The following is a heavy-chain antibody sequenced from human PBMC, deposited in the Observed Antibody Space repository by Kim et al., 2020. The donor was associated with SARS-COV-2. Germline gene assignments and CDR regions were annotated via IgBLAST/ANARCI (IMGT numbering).Heavy chain of an antibody. Sequence: GGSLRLSCAASGFTFGDYAMHWVRQAPGKGLEWVSGISWNSGSIGYADSVKGRFTISRDNAKNSLYLQMNSLRAEDTALYYCAKDIRRLWFGSRSYFDYWGQGTLVTVSS. V-gene: IGHV3-9*01. CDR1: GFTFGDYA. CDR3: AKDIRRLWFGSRSYFDY. J-gene: IGHJ4*02. CDR2: ISWNSGSI. D-gene: IGHD3-10*01.